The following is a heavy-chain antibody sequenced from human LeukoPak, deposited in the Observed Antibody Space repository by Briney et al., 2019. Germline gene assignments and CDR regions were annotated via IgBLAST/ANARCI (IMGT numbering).Heavy chain of an antibody. CDR2: ISHDGSDK. CDR3: AKSIGRDGREATGIDY. J-gene: IGHJ4*02. V-gene: IGHV3-30*18. D-gene: IGHD6-13*01. Sequence: GGSLRLSCAASGFTFSSYGMHWVRQAPGKGLEWVAVISHDGSDKYHADSVKGRFTISRDNSKNTLYLQMNSLRAEDTAVFYCAKSIGRDGREATGIDYWGQGTLVTVSS. CDR1: GFTFSSYG.